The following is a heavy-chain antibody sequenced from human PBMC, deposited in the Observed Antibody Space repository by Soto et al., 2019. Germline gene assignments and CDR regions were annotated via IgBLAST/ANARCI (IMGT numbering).Heavy chain of an antibody. D-gene: IGHD2-15*01. V-gene: IGHV3-49*03. Sequence: GGSLRLSCTASGFTFGDYAMSWFRQAPGKGLEWVGFIRSKGYGGTTEYAASVKGRFTISRDDSKSIAYLQMNSLKTEDTAVYYCTRAGVVVVAATYDPWGQGTLVTISS. J-gene: IGHJ5*02. CDR2: IRSKGYGGTT. CDR3: TRAGVVVVAATYDP. CDR1: GFTFGDYA.